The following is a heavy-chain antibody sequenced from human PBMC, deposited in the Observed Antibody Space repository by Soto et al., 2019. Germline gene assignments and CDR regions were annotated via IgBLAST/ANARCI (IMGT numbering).Heavy chain of an antibody. V-gene: IGHV3-30*18. J-gene: IGHJ4*02. CDR3: AKDPRMAARPGYYFDY. D-gene: IGHD6-6*01. CDR2: ISYDGSNK. CDR1: GFTFSSYG. Sequence: PGGSLRLSCAASGFTFSSYGMHWVRQAPGKGLEWVAVISYDGSNKYYADSVKGRFTISRDNSKNTLYLQMNSLRAEDTAVYYCAKDPRMAARPGYYFDYWGQGTLVTV.